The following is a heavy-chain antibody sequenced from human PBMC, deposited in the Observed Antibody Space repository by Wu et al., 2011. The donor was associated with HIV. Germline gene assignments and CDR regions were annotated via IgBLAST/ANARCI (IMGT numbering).Heavy chain of an antibody. J-gene: IGHJ4*02. CDR3: ARESYYYDTSGAFDY. D-gene: IGHD3-22*01. Sequence: QVQLVQSGAEVKKPGASVKVSCKASGYTFTGYYIHWVRQAPGQGLEWMAWINPNSGGTNYAHKFQGRVTMTRDTSISTAYMELSRLRSDDTAVYYCARESYYYDTSGAFDYWGRGNPRSPSSS. CDR2: INPNSGGT. V-gene: IGHV1-2*02. CDR1: GYTFTGYY.